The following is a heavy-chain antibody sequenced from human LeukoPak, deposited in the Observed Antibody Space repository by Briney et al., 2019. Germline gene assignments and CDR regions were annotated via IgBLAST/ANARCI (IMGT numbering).Heavy chain of an antibody. CDR3: ARESYSSSDFYYYYMDV. J-gene: IGHJ6*03. V-gene: IGHV3-33*05. CDR1: GFTFSDHN. Sequence: GGSLRLSCAASGFTFSDHNMYWVRQAPGKGLEWVAVISYDGSNKYFAGSVKGRFTISRDNSKNTLYLQMNSLRAEDTAVYYCARESYSSSDFYYYYMDVWGKGTTVTVSS. D-gene: IGHD6-6*01. CDR2: ISYDGSNK.